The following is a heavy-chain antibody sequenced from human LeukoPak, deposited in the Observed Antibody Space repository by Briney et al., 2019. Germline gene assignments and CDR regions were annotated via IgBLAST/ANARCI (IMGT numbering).Heavy chain of an antibody. Sequence: GGSLRLSCAASGLTFSSYEMNWVRQAPGKGLEWVSYISSSGRTIYYADSVKGRFTFSRDNAKNSLHLQMNSLRAEDTAVYYCARMPTRYSYGLGSYNYYYMDVWGKGTTVTISS. V-gene: IGHV3-48*03. CDR2: ISSSGRTI. J-gene: IGHJ6*03. CDR3: ARMPTRYSYGLGSYNYYYMDV. D-gene: IGHD5-18*01. CDR1: GLTFSSYE.